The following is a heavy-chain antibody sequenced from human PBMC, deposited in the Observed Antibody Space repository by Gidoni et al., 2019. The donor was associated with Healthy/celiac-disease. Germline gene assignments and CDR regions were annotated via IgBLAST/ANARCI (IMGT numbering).Heavy chain of an antibody. CDR1: GFTFSRYA. CDR2: ISGRCGST. CDR3: AKYLGLYSSSSENWFDP. V-gene: IGHV3-23*01. D-gene: IGHD6-6*01. Sequence: EVQLLESGGGLVQPGGCLRLSCAASGFTFSRYAMSWVLQAPGKGVEWVSAISGRCGSTYYADSVKGRFTISRDNSKNTLYLQMNSLRAEDTAVYYCAKYLGLYSSSSENWFDPWGQGTLVTVSS. J-gene: IGHJ5*02.